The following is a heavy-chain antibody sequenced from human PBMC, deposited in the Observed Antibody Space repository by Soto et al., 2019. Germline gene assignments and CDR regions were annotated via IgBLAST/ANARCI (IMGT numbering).Heavy chain of an antibody. CDR2: ISAYNGNT. J-gene: IGHJ4*02. CDR3: ARVKSRVVPAFNY. D-gene: IGHD2-2*01. V-gene: IGHV1-18*01. CDR1: GYTFTSYC. Sequence: ASVKVSCEASGYTFTSYCRSWVRQATGQGLEWMGWISAYNGNTNYAQKLQGRVTMTTDTSTSTAYMELRSLRSDDTAVYYCARVKSRVVPAFNYWGQGTLVTVSS.